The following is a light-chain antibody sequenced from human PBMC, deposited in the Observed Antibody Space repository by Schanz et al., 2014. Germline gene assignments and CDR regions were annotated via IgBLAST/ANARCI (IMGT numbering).Light chain of an antibody. CDR1: QSVSSN. J-gene: IGKJ2*02. V-gene: IGKV3-15*01. CDR2: GAS. Sequence: VMTQSPATLSVSPGERATLSCRASQSVSSNLAWYQQKPGQAPRLLIYGASTRATGIPARFSGTGSGTEFTLTISSLQSEDFAVYYCHHRSHWRGTFGQGTKLEIK. CDR3: HHRSHWRGT.